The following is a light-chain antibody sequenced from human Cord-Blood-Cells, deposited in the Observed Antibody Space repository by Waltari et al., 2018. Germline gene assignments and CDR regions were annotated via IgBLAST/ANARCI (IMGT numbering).Light chain of an antibody. CDR1: KLGAKY. V-gene: IGLV3-1*01. CDR3: QAWDSSRAV. J-gene: IGLJ2*01. CDR2: QDS. Sequence: SYELPQPPSVSVSPGQTASITCSGDKLGAKYACWYQQKPGQSPVLVIYQDSKRPSGIPERFSGSNSGNTATLTISGTQAMDEADYYCQAWDSSRAVFGGGTKLTVL.